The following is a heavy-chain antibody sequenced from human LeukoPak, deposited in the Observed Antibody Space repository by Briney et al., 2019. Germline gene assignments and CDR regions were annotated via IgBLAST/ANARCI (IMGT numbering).Heavy chain of an antibody. CDR1: GFTFSSYA. CDR2: ISGSGGST. CDR3: AKDYDYVWGSYRPYYFDD. J-gene: IGHJ4*02. V-gene: IGHV3-23*01. Sequence: GGSLRLSCAASGFTFSSYAMSWVRQAPGKGLEWVSAISGSGGSTYYADSVKGRFTISRDNSKNTLYLQMNSLRAEDTAVYYCAKDYDYVWGSYRPYYFDDWGQGTLVTVSS. D-gene: IGHD3-16*02.